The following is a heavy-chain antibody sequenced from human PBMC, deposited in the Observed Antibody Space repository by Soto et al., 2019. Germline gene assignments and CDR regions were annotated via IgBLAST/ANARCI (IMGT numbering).Heavy chain of an antibody. CDR3: ARDLGSWLYYYYGMDV. D-gene: IGHD6-13*01. V-gene: IGHV3-30-3*01. CDR1: GFTFSSYA. Sequence: PGGSLRLSCAASGFTFSSYAMHWVRQAPGKGLEWVAVISYDGSNKYYADSVKGRFTISRDNSKNTLYLQMNSLRAEDTAVYYCARDLGSWLYYYYGMDVWGQGTTVTVSS. J-gene: IGHJ6*02. CDR2: ISYDGSNK.